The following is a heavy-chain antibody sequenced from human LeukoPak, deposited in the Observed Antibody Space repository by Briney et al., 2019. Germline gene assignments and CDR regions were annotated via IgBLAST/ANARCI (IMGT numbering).Heavy chain of an antibody. CDR1: GVSISSSSYY. D-gene: IGHD6-6*01. CDR2: IYYSGST. J-gene: IGHJ4*02. V-gene: IGHV4-39*07. Sequence: SETLSLTCTVSGVSISSSSYYWGWIRQPPGKGLEWIGSIYYSGSTYYNPSLKSRVTISVDTSKNQFSLKLSSVTAADTAVYYCARFHSYYFDYWGQGTLVTVSS. CDR3: ARFHSYYFDY.